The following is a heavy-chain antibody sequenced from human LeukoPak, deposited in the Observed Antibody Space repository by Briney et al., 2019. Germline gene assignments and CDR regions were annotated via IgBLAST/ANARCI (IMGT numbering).Heavy chain of an antibody. CDR2: ISSSGRTI. CDR3: AGGSRGWFDP. D-gene: IGHD5-12*01. J-gene: IGHJ5*02. Sequence: GGSLRLSCASSGFTFSNYEVNWVRQAPGKGLEWISYISSSGRTIYYANSVKGRFTISSDNGKNSVFLQMNRLTTEDTAIYYCAGGSRGWFDPWGRGTLVTVSS. V-gene: IGHV3-48*03. CDR1: GFTFSNYE.